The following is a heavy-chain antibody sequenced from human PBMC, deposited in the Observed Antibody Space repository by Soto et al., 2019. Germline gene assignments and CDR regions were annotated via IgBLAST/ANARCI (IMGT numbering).Heavy chain of an antibody. Sequence: SETLSLTCTVCGGSISSGGYYWSWIRQHPGKGLKWIGYIYDSGSTYYNPPLKSRVTISVDTSKNQFSLKLSSVTAADTAVYYCARADVCGDSMDVWGQGTTFTVSS. CDR3: ARADVCGDSMDV. D-gene: IGHD3-10*02. J-gene: IGHJ6*02. CDR1: GGSISSGGYY. CDR2: IYDSGST. V-gene: IGHV4-31*03.